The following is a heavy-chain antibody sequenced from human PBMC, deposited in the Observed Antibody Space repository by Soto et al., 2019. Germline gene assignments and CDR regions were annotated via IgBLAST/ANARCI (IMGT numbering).Heavy chain of an antibody. CDR1: GFTFSGSA. Sequence: GGSLRLSCAASGFTFSGSAMHWVRQASGKGLEWVGRIRSKANSYATAYAASVKGRFTIPRDDSKNTAYLQMNSLKTEDTAVYYCTRSDYYYDSSGSRLYYYGMDVWGQGTTVTISS. CDR3: TRSDYYYDSSGSRLYYYGMDV. CDR2: IRSKANSYAT. V-gene: IGHV3-73*01. D-gene: IGHD3-22*01. J-gene: IGHJ6*02.